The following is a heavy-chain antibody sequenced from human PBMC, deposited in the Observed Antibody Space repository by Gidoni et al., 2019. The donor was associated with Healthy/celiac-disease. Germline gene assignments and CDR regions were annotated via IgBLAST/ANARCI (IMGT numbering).Heavy chain of an antibody. CDR1: GGSISSGSYY. D-gene: IGHD5-12*01. CDR3: ARTAKGSRDGYNELFDY. V-gene: IGHV4-61*02. CDR2: IYPSGST. J-gene: IGHJ4*02. Sequence: QVQLQESGPGLVKPSQTLSLTCTVSGGSISSGSYYWSWIRQPAGKGLEWIGRIYPSGSTNYNPSLKSRVTISVDTSKNQFSLKLSSVTAADTAVYYCARTAKGSRDGYNELFDYWGQGTLVTVSS.